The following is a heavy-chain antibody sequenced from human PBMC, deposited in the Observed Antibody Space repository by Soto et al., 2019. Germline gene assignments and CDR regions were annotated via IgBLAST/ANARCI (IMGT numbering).Heavy chain of an antibody. Sequence: GGSLRLSCAASGFSFSSYGMHWVRQAPGKGLEWVAMISYDGTDEYYADSVKGRFTISRDNSKNAVYLQMNSLRAEDTAVYYCAKQESESNDHFDYCGQGTLVTVSS. CDR3: AKQESESNDHFDY. V-gene: IGHV3-30*18. D-gene: IGHD1-1*01. CDR2: ISYDGTDE. J-gene: IGHJ4*02. CDR1: GFSFSSYG.